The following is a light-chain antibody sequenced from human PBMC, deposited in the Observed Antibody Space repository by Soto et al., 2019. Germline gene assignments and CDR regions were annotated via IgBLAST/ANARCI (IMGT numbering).Light chain of an antibody. CDR3: QQYGSSPPT. Sequence: IVLTQSPGTLSLSPGERTTLSCRASQSISRYLAWYQQKPGQGPRLLIYGASSRATGTPDRFSGSGSGTDFTLTINGLEPEVFELYYCQQYGSSPPTFGQGTKVEIK. CDR1: QSISRY. CDR2: GAS. V-gene: IGKV3-20*01. J-gene: IGKJ1*01.